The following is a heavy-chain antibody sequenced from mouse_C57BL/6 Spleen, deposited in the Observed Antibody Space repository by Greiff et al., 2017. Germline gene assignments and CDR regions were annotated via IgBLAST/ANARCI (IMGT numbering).Heavy chain of an antibody. V-gene: IGHV1-59*01. CDR2: IDPSDSYT. CDR1: GYTFTSYW. CDR3: AREGADSLDY. D-gene: IGHD6-1*01. Sequence: QVQLQQPGAELVRPGTSVKLSCTASGYTFTSYWMHWVKQRPGQGLEWIGVIDPSDSYTNYNQKFKGKATLTVDTSSSTAYMQLSSLTSEDSAVYYCAREGADSLDYWGQGTTLTVSS. J-gene: IGHJ2*01.